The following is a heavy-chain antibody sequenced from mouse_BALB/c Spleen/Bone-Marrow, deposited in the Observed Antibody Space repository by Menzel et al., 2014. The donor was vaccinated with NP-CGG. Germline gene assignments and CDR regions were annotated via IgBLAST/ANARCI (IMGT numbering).Heavy chain of an antibody. V-gene: IGHV1S135*01. CDR2: FDPFNGGT. Sequence: VQLQQSGPELMKPGASVKISCKASGYLFTSYYMHWVKQSHGESLEWIGYFDPFNGGTSYNQKFKGKATSTVDKSSSTAYMHLSSLTSEDSAVYFCARSYDGYPYAMNYWGQGTSVTVSS. CDR3: ARSYDGYPYAMNY. J-gene: IGHJ4*01. CDR1: GYLFTSYY. D-gene: IGHD2-3*01.